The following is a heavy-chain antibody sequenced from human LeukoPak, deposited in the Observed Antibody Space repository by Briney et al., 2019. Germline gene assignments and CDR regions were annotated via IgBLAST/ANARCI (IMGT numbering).Heavy chain of an antibody. J-gene: IGHJ6*04. CDR3: ARHALWYGSGSYRYGMDV. V-gene: IGHV5-10-1*01. D-gene: IGHD3-10*01. CDR2: IDPSDSYT. Sequence: GESLKISCKGSGYSFTSYWISWVRQMPGKGLEWMGRIDPSDSYTNYSPSFQGHVTISADKSISTACLQWSSLKASGTAMYYCARHALWYGSGSYRYGMDVWGKGTTVTVSS. CDR1: GYSFTSYW.